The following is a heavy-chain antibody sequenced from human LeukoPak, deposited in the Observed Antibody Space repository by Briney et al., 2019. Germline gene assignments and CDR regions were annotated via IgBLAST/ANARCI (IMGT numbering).Heavy chain of an antibody. Sequence: QPGGPLRLSCAASGFTFSSYEMNWVRQAPGKGLEGVSYINSSGSTIYYADSEKGRFTISRDNAKNSLYLQRNSLRAEDTAVYYCAKVRTPVGFDYWGQGTLVTVSS. CDR1: GFTFSSYE. D-gene: IGHD1-26*01. CDR2: INSSGSTI. CDR3: AKVRTPVGFDY. J-gene: IGHJ4*02. V-gene: IGHV3-48*03.